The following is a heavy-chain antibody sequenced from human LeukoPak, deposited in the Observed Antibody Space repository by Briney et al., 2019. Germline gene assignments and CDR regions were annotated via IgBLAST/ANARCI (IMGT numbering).Heavy chain of an antibody. CDR2: INWDASST. CDR1: GFMFPDYG. Sequence: GGSLRLSCAASGFMFPDYGMNWVRQVPGKGLEWVSGINWDASSTNHADSVKGRFTISRDIAKNSLYLQMNTLRAEDPELYYCARDFKYCTGGVCYFTAVADYWGQGTLVTVSS. V-gene: IGHV3-20*04. CDR3: ARDFKYCTGGVCYFTAVADY. D-gene: IGHD2-8*02. J-gene: IGHJ4*02.